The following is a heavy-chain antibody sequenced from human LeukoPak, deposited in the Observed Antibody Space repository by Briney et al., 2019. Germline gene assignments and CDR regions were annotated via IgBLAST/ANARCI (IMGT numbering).Heavy chain of an antibody. CDR1: GYTFTSYG. J-gene: IGHJ4*02. V-gene: IGHV1-18*01. D-gene: IGHD4-23*01. Sequence: ASVKVSCKASGYTFTSYGISWVRQAPGQGLEWMGWISAYNGNTNYAQKLQGRVTMTTDTSTSTAYMELRSLRSDDTAVYYCARDGAFGGNSVAVDYWGQGTLVTVSS. CDR2: ISAYNGNT. CDR3: ARDGAFGGNSVAVDY.